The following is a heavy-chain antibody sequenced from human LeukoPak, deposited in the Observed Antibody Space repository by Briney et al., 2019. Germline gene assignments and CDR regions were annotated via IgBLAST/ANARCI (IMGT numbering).Heavy chain of an antibody. CDR1: GFTFNDYY. CDR2: ICSSGSTI. CDR3: ARGVRGYSRGSRFDS. J-gene: IGHJ4*02. Sequence: GGSLRLSCAASGFTFNDYYMTWIRQAPGMGLECVSYICSSGSTIYYADSVKGRFTISRDSAKNSLYLQMNSLRDEDTAVYYCARGVRGYSRGSRFDSWGQGTLVTVSS. V-gene: IGHV3-11*04. D-gene: IGHD5-18*01.